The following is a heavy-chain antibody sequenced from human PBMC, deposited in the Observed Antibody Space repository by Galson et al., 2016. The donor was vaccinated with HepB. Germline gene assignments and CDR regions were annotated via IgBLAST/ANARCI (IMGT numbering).Heavy chain of an antibody. CDR2: IYPSTSDV. CDR3: ARLGIAPNIEYYLYSLDV. V-gene: IGHV5-51*01. Sequence: QSGAEVKKPGESLKIPCKASGYNFIISWIAWIRQVPGNGLELMGLIYPSTSDVKYSPSFLGQVTISVDKSLDTAYLQWSGLKASDTAMYYCARLGIAPNIEYYLYSLDVWGQGTAILVS. J-gene: IGHJ6*02. CDR1: GYNFIISW. D-gene: IGHD1-26*01.